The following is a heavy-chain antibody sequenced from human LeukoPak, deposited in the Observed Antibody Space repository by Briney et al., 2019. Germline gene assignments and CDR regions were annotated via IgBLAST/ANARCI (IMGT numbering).Heavy chain of an antibody. Sequence: PSEPLSLTCTVSGGSISSGDYYWSWICQPPGKGLEWIAYMYYSGSTYYNPSLKSRVTMSADTSKNQLSLKLSSVTAADTAVYYCARPYYYDSRIDPWGQGILVTVSS. D-gene: IGHD3-22*01. CDR1: GGSISSGDYY. CDR2: MYYSGST. V-gene: IGHV4-30-4*01. J-gene: IGHJ5*02. CDR3: ARPYYYDSRIDP.